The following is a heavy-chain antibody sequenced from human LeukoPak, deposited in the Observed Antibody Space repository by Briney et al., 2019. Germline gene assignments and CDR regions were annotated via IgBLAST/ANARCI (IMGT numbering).Heavy chain of an antibody. CDR3: ARSPPYDILGPPWYFDL. V-gene: IGHV4-31*03. CDR2: IYYSGST. Sequence: PSQTLSLTCTVSGGSISSGDYYWSWIRQHPGKGLEWIGYIYYSGSTYYNPSLKSRVTISVDTSKNQFSLKLSSVTAADTAVYYCARSPPYDILGPPWYFDLWGRGTLVTVSS. CDR1: GGSISSGDYY. J-gene: IGHJ2*01. D-gene: IGHD3-9*01.